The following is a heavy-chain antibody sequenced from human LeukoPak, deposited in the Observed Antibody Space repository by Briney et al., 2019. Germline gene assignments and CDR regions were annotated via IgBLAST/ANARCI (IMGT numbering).Heavy chain of an antibody. CDR3: ARFGYDILTGYYRAFDY. D-gene: IGHD3-9*01. Sequence: GESLKISCKGSGYSFPSYWIGWVRQMPGKGLEWMGIIYPGDSDTRYSPSFQGQVTISADKSISTAYLQWSSLKASDTAMYYCARFGYDILTGYYRAFDYWGQGTLVTVSS. J-gene: IGHJ4*02. CDR1: GYSFPSYW. CDR2: IYPGDSDT. V-gene: IGHV5-51*01.